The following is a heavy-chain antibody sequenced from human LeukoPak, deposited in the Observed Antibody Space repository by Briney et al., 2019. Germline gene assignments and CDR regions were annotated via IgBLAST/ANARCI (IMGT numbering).Heavy chain of an antibody. Sequence: GGSLRLSCAASGFTFSTYTMNWVRQAPGKGLEWVSSITSTSSYIYYADSLKGRFTISRDNAKNSLYLQMNSLRAEDTAVYYCARPTGIFYYGMDVWGQGTTVTVSS. CDR2: ITSTSSYI. D-gene: IGHD4-17*01. V-gene: IGHV3-21*06. CDR3: ARPTGIFYYGMDV. CDR1: GFTFSTYT. J-gene: IGHJ6*02.